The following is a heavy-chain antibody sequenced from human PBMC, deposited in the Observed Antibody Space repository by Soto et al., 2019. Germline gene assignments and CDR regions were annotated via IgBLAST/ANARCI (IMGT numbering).Heavy chain of an antibody. V-gene: IGHV1-8*01. Sequence: ASVKVSCKASGSTFPSYDINWVRPATGQGLEWMGWMNPNSGNTGYAQKFQGRVTMTRNTSISTAYMELNSLRAEDTAVYYCARDRCYDFWSGSLSYYGMDVWGQGTTVTVSS. CDR3: ARDRCYDFWSGSLSYYGMDV. CDR1: GSTFPSYD. J-gene: IGHJ6*02. D-gene: IGHD3-3*01. CDR2: MNPNSGNT.